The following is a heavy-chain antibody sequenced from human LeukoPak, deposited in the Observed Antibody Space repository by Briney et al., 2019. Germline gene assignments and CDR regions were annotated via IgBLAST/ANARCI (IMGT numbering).Heavy chain of an antibody. CDR3: AHSRIRYFDWLLYPYYYDY. CDR2: ICWDDDK. CDR1: GFSLSTSGVG. Sequence: SGPTLVNPTQTLTLTCTFSGFSLSTSGVGVGWIRQPPGKALEWLALICWDDDKRYSPSLKSRLTITKDTSKNQVVLTMTNMDPVDTATYYCAHSRIRYFDWLLYPYYYDYWGQGTLVTVSS. J-gene: IGHJ4*02. D-gene: IGHD3-9*01. V-gene: IGHV2-5*02.